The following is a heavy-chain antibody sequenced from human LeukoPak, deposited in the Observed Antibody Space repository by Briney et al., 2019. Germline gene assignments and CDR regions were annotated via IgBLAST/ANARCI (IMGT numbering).Heavy chain of an antibody. J-gene: IGHJ4*02. CDR2: IYTSGST. CDR3: AGLSIDQGFDY. D-gene: IGHD2/OR15-2a*01. CDR1: GGSISSYY. Sequence: SETLSLTCTVSGGSISSYYWSWIRQPPGKGLEWIGYIYTSGSTNYNPSLKSRVTISVDTSKNQFSLKLSSVTAADTAVYYCAGLSIDQGFDYWGQGTLVTVSS. V-gene: IGHV4-4*09.